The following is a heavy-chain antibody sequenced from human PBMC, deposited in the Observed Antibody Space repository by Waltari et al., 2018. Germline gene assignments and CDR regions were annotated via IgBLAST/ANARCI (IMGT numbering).Heavy chain of an antibody. Sequence: LVQSGAEVKKPGASVKVSCKASGYTFTGYAILWVRQARGQGLEWMGRINPKNGDTHYAQNFQGRVALTTDTSTNTAFMELQRLRSDDTAVYYCLRDSSGSHFDYWGQGTLVTVSS. CDR1: GYTFTGYA. J-gene: IGHJ4*02. V-gene: IGHV1-2*06. CDR3: LRDSSGSHFDY. CDR2: INPKNGDT. D-gene: IGHD3-22*01.